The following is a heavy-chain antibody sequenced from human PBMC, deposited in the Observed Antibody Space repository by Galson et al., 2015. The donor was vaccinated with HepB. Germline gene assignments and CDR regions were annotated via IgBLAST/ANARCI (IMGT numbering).Heavy chain of an antibody. CDR1: GYTFTGYY. D-gene: IGHD3-22*01. V-gene: IGHV1-2*02. Sequence: SVKVSCKASGYTFTGYYMNWVRQAPGQGLEWMGWINPNSGGTDYAQKFQGRVTMTRDTSISTAYMDLSRLRSDDTAVYYCAKSLGSSGYYPIDYWGQGTLVTVSS. CDR2: INPNSGGT. CDR3: AKSLGSSGYYPIDY. J-gene: IGHJ4*02.